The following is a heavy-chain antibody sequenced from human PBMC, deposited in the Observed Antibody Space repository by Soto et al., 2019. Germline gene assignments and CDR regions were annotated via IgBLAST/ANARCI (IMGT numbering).Heavy chain of an antibody. CDR1: GFSLSTSGVG. V-gene: IGHV2-5*02. Sequence: QITLKESGPTLGKPTQTLTLTCTFSGFSLSTSGVGVGWIRQPPGKALEWLALIYWDDDKRYSPSLKSRLTITKDTSKNQVVLTMTNMDPVDTATYYCAYSRYTGSGVDYWGQGTLVTVSS. D-gene: IGHD3-10*01. CDR2: IYWDDDK. CDR3: AYSRYTGSGVDY. J-gene: IGHJ4*02.